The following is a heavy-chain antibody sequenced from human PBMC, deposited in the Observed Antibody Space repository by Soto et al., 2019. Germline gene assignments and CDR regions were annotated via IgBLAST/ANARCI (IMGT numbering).Heavy chain of an antibody. CDR3: ARVVPGAEAWFGP. CDR2: ISLYSDGT. Sequence: ASVKVSCKTSGYTFSNYSITWVRQAPGQPLEWLGWISLYSDGTNYAQKFQGRVSMTTDTSTTPAYMELRSLRSDDTAVYYCARVVPGAEAWFGPWGQGTLVTVSS. D-gene: IGHD2-2*01. CDR1: GYTFSNYS. V-gene: IGHV1-18*01. J-gene: IGHJ5*02.